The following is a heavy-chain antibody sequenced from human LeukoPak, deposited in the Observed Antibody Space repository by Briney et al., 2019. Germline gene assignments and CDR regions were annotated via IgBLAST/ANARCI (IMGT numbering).Heavy chain of an antibody. D-gene: IGHD3-22*01. CDR1: GGTFSSYA. J-gene: IGHJ4*02. Sequence: SVKVSCKASGGTFSSYAISWVRQAPGQGLEWMGGIIPIFATANYAQKFQGRVTITADESTSTAYMEPSSLRSEDTAVYYCARGPITTRSHFDYWGQGTLVTVSS. CDR3: ARGPITTRSHFDY. V-gene: IGHV1-69*13. CDR2: IIPIFATA.